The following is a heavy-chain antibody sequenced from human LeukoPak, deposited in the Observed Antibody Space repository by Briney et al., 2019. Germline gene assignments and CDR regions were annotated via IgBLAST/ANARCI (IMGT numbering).Heavy chain of an antibody. Sequence: GGSLRLSCAASGFTFSDYRMNWVRQAPGKGLEWVSSISSTGSYINYADSVKGRFTISRANAKNSLYLQMNSLRAEATAVCYCARDSVGYSSGRPFDYWGQGTLVTVSS. CDR2: ISSTGSYI. CDR1: GFTFSDYR. J-gene: IGHJ4*02. V-gene: IGHV3-21*01. D-gene: IGHD4-11*01. CDR3: ARDSVGYSSGRPFDY.